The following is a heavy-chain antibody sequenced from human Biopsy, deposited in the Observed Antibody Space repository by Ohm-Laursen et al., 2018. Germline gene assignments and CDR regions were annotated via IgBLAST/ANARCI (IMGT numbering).Heavy chain of an antibody. D-gene: IGHD2/OR15-2a*01. CDR2: IYYSGST. CDR1: GGSISSDY. Sequence: GTLSLTCTVSGGSISSDYWSWIRQTPGKGLEWIGYIYYSGSTNYNPSLKSRVTISVDTSKNQFSLRLNSVTAADTAAYYCARATNSTGWPYYYFNGMDVWGQGTTVTVSS. J-gene: IGHJ6*02. CDR3: ARATNSTGWPYYYFNGMDV. V-gene: IGHV4-59*01.